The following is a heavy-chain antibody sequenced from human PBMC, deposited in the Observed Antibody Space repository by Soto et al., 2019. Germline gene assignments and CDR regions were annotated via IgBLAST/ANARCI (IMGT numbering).Heavy chain of an antibody. CDR3: ATPFGSSGN. J-gene: IGHJ4*02. Sequence: QVQLVQSGAEVKKPGSSVKVSCKASGGTFSSYIISWVRQAPGQGLEWMGRIIPILGIANYAQKFQGRVTITADKSTSTADMELSSLRSEDTAVYYCATPFGSSGNWGQGPLVTVSS. CDR1: GGTFSSYI. V-gene: IGHV1-69*02. D-gene: IGHD3-10*01. CDR2: IIPILGIA.